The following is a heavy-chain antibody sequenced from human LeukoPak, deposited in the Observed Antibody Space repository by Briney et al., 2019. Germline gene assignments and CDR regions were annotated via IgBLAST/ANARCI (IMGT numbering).Heavy chain of an antibody. V-gene: IGHV3-74*01. CDR3: AREEKRGYSYGFDY. J-gene: IGHJ4*02. CDR2: INSDGSST. Sequence: PGGSLRLSCAASGFSFNSYWMHWVRQAPGKGLVWVSRINSDGSSTSYADSVKGRFTISRDNAKNTLYLQMNSLRAEDTAVYYCAREEKRGYSYGFDYWGQGTLVTVSS. CDR1: GFSFNSYW. D-gene: IGHD5-18*01.